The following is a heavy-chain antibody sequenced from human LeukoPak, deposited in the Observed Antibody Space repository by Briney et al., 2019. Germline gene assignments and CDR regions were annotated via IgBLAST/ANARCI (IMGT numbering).Heavy chain of an antibody. D-gene: IGHD6-19*01. CDR3: AKGPLIEVAGTTWDY. V-gene: IGHV3-23*01. CDR1: GFTFRNYA. Sequence: GGSLRLSCAASGFTFRNYAMTWVRQAPGKGPEWVSAISGSGVNTYYADSVKGRFTISRGNSKNTLYLQMNSLRAEDTAVYFCAKGPLIEVAGTTWDYWGQGTLVTVSS. CDR2: ISGSGVNT. J-gene: IGHJ4*02.